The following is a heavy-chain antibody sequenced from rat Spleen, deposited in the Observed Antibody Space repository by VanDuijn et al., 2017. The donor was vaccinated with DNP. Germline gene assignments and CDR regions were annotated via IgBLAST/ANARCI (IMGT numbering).Heavy chain of an antibody. Sequence: EVQLVESGGGLVQPGRSLKLSCAASGFTFSNYGMAWVRQAPGRGLEWIASITSGGGITYYPDSVRGRFTISRDNAKSTLYLQMNSLRSEDMATYYCARTYNSGYGGFAYWGQGTLVTVSS. J-gene: IGHJ3*01. CDR1: GFTFSNYG. CDR3: ARTYNSGYGGFAY. V-gene: IGHV5S13*01. CDR2: ITSGGGIT. D-gene: IGHD4-3*01.